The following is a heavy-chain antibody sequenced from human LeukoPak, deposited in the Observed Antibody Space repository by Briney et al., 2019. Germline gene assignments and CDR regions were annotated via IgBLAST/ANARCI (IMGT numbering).Heavy chain of an antibody. J-gene: IGHJ1*01. D-gene: IGHD3-22*01. CDR3: AKAAIQNSSGYKSGQH. CDR2: ISGSGGST. V-gene: IGHV3-23*01. Sequence: GGSLRLSCAASGFTFSSYAMSWVHQAPGTGLEWVSAISGSGGSTYYADSVKGRFTISRDNSKNTLYLQMNSLRAEDTAVYYCAKAAIQNSSGYKSGQHWGQGTLVTVSS. CDR1: GFTFSSYA.